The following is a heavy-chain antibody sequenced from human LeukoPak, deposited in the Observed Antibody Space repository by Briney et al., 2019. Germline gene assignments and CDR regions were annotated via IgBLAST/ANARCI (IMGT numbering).Heavy chain of an antibody. V-gene: IGHV4-4*07. J-gene: IGHJ4*02. Sequence: SETLSLTCTVSGGSISSYYWSWIRQPAGKGLEWIGRIYTSGSTNYNPSLKSRVTMSVDTSKNQFSPKLSSVTAADTAVYYCARVTGYIVEDYFDYWGQGTLVTVSS. CDR1: GGSISSYY. CDR3: ARVTGYIVEDYFDY. D-gene: IGHD3-22*01. CDR2: IYTSGST.